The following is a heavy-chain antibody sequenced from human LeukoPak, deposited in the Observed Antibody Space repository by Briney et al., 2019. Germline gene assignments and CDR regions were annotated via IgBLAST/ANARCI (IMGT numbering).Heavy chain of an antibody. V-gene: IGHV3-20*04. J-gene: IGHJ5*02. Sequence: GGSLRLSCAASGFTFDDYGMTWVRQAPGKGLEWVSGINWSGGSTSYADSVKGRFTISRDNVKNSLYLQMNSLRAEDTALYYCARDRGDDYGDYGWFDPWGQGTLVTVSS. CDR1: GFTFDDYG. CDR3: ARDRGDDYGDYGWFDP. D-gene: IGHD4-17*01. CDR2: INWSGGST.